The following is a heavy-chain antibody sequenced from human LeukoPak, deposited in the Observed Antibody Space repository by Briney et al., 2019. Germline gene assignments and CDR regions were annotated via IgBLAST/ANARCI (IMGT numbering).Heavy chain of an antibody. D-gene: IGHD2-2*01. CDR3: ARDRPLIVVVPAAILGSFDY. V-gene: IGHV3-30-3*01. Sequence: PGGSLRLSCAASGFTFSDYYMSWIRQAPGKGLEWVAVISYDGSNKYYADSVKGRFTISRDNSKNTLYLQMNSLRAEDTAVYYCARDRPLIVVVPAAILGSFDYWGQGTLVTVSS. J-gene: IGHJ4*02. CDR1: GFTFSDYY. CDR2: ISYDGSNK.